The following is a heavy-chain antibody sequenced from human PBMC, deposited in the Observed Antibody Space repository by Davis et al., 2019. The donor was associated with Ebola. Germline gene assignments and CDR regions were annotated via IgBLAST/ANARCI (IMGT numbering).Heavy chain of an antibody. J-gene: IGHJ4*02. CDR1: GYPFPRYG. V-gene: IGHV1-18*01. CDR3: ARDRNTMVRGDYFDY. CDR2: ISAYNGNT. D-gene: IGHD3-10*01. Sequence: AASVKVSCKASGYPFPRYGISWVRQAPGQGLEWMGWISAYNGNTNYAQKLQGRVTMTTDTSTSTVYMELSSLRSEDTAVYYCARDRNTMVRGDYFDYWGQGTLVTVSS.